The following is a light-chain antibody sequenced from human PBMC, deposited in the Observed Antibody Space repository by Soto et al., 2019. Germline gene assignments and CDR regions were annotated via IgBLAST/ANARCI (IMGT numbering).Light chain of an antibody. CDR2: DAS. CDR1: RSISNW. J-gene: IGKJ1*01. Sequence: IQMTQSPSTLSASVGDRVTITCRASRSISNWLAWYQQRPGIAPKLLIFDASILQSGVPSRFSGSGSGTDFTLTISDVQPEDFAVYYCHQRQSWPRTFGQGTKVDI. CDR3: HQRQSWPRT. V-gene: IGKV1-5*01.